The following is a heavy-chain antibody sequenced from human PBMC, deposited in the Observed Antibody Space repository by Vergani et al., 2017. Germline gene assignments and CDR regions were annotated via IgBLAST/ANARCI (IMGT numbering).Heavy chain of an antibody. J-gene: IGHJ4*02. CDR1: GYTFGHFD. V-gene: IGHV3-30*02. Sequence: QEQLLQSGGGVVQPGGSLRLSCIGSGYTFGHFDMHWVRQAPGKGLAWVAFIRYDGSNPQYIDSVKGRFTITRDDVKKSLLLRMNNLKVDDTAIYYCARTRSPIAMIRQFEQWGQGTLVTVSS. D-gene: IGHD5-18*01. CDR3: ARTRSPIAMIRQFEQ. CDR2: IRYDGSNP.